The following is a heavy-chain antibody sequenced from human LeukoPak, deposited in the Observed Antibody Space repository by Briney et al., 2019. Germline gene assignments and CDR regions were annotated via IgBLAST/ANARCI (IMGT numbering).Heavy chain of an antibody. J-gene: IGHJ3*02. CDR3: AREMWWGNDAFDI. Sequence: SETLSLTCTVSGGSISSGSYYWSWIRQPAGKGLEWIGRIYTSGSTNYNPSLKSRVTISVDTSKNQFSLKLSSVTAADTAVYYCAREMWWGNDAFDIWGQGTMVTVSS. V-gene: IGHV4-61*02. CDR2: IYTSGST. CDR1: GGSISSGSYY. D-gene: IGHD2-21*01.